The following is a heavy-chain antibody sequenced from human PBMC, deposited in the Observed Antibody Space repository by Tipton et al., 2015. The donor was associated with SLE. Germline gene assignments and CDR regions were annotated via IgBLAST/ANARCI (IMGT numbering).Heavy chain of an antibody. CDR2: IHSSGST. Sequence: TLSLTCTVFGGSISSYYWSWIRQPAGKGLGWIGQIHSSGSTSYNPTLKSRVTMSVDTSKNQFSLKLTSVTAADTAVYYCARGGCSGRSCYPYYYGMDVWGPGTTVTASS. V-gene: IGHV4-4*07. J-gene: IGHJ6*02. CDR3: ARGGCSGRSCYPYYYGMDV. D-gene: IGHD2-15*01. CDR1: GGSISSYY.